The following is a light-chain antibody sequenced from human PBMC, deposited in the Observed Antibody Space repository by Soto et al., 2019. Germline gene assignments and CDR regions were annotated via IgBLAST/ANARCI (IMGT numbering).Light chain of an antibody. CDR1: SSDVGGYNY. J-gene: IGLJ1*01. CDR2: EVS. Sequence: QSALTQPASVSGSPGQSITISCTGTSSDVGGYNYVSWYQQHPGKAPKLMIYEVSNRPSGVSNRFSGSKSGNTASLTISGLQAEDEADDSCSSYTSSSTLVFGTGTKVTVL. V-gene: IGLV2-14*01. CDR3: SSYTSSSTLV.